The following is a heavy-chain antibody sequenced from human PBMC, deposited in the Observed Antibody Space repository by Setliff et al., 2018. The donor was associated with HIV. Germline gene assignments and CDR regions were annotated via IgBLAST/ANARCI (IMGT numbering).Heavy chain of an antibody. Sequence: SETLSLTCTVSGGSISSGSYYWRWIRQPAGKGLEWIGRIYTSGSTNYNPSLKSRVTISVDTSKNQFSLKLRSVTAADTAVYYCARETYYYDNPQYYYYYRDVWGKGTTVTVSS. CDR2: IYTSGST. CDR1: GGSISSGSYY. J-gene: IGHJ6*03. V-gene: IGHV4-61*02. CDR3: ARETYYYDNPQYYYYYRDV. D-gene: IGHD3-22*01.